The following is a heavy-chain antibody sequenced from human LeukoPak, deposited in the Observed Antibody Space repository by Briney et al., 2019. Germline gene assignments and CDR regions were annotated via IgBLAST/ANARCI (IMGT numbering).Heavy chain of an antibody. Sequence: KPSETLSLTCTVSGGSISSYYWSWIRQPPGKGLEWIGYIYYSGSTNYNPSLKSRVTISVDTSKNQFSLNLSSVTAADTAVYYCARHLHPDSSSWYFDYWGQGTLVTVSS. J-gene: IGHJ4*02. CDR1: GGSISSYY. D-gene: IGHD6-13*01. CDR3: ARHLHPDSSSWYFDY. V-gene: IGHV4-59*08. CDR2: IYYSGST.